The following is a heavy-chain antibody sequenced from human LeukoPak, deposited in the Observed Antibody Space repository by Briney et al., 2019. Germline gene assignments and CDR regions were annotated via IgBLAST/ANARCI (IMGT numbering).Heavy chain of an antibody. CDR2: INSRGDYV. J-gene: IGHJ4*02. V-gene: IGHV3-21*01. CDR1: GFTFSSYN. Sequence: PGGSLRLSCVASGFTFSSYNITSIRQAPGEGLEWVSSINSRGDYVNYADSVKGRLTISRVNARNSVYLQMNSLRVGDTAVYYCVGGAFRWAADYWGQGTLVTVSS. CDR3: VGGAFRWAADY. D-gene: IGHD1-26*01.